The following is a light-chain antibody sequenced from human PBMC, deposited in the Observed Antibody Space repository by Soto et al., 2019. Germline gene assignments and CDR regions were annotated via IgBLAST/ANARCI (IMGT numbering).Light chain of an antibody. CDR3: QQYNSYSWT. J-gene: IGKJ1*01. CDR2: DPS. CDR1: QSISSW. V-gene: IGKV1-5*01. Sequence: DIPMTQSPSTLSASVGDRVTITCRVSQSISSWSAWYQQKPGKAPKLLIDDPSSLESGVPSRFSGSGSGTEFTLAISSLQPDDFAPYYCQQYNSYSWTFGQGTKVEIK.